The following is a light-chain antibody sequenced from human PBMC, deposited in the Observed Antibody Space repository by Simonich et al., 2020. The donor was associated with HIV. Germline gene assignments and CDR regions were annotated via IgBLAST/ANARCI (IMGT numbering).Light chain of an antibody. J-gene: IGLJ2*01. CDR2: DVS. CDR3: CSYAGSHTFV. V-gene: IGLV2-11*01. CDR1: SRYVGDYNF. Sequence: QSALTQPRSVSGSPGQSVTLSCTGTSRYVGDYNFVSWHQQHPGKAPKLMIYDVSKRPSGVPDRFSGSKSGNTASLTISGLQAEDEADYYCCSYAGSHTFVFGGGTKLTVL.